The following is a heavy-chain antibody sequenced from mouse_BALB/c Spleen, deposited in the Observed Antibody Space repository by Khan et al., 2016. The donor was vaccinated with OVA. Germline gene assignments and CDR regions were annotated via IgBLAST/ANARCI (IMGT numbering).Heavy chain of an antibody. V-gene: IGHV1-7*01. CDR2: INPSTGYT. Sequence: VQLQQSGAELAKPGASVKMSCKASGYTFTNYWMHWVRQRPGQGLEWIGYINPSTGYTEYNQKFKDKATLTTDKSSSIAYMQLNSLTSEDSAFDYCTRRGLYGIFAYGGQGTLVTVSA. CDR3: TRRGLYGIFAY. CDR1: GYTFTNYW. D-gene: IGHD2-10*02. J-gene: IGHJ3*01.